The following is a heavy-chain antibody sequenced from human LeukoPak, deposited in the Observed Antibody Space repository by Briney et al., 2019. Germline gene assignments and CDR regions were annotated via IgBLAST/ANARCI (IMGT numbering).Heavy chain of an antibody. Sequence: PGGSLRLSCAASGFTFSSYGMHWVRQAPGKGLEWVAVIWYDGSNKYYADSVKGRFTISRDNSKNTLYLQMNSLRAEDTAVYYCARGGRITMVRGFDPWGQGTLVTVSS. CDR3: ARGGRITMVRGFDP. CDR2: IWYDGSNK. J-gene: IGHJ5*02. CDR1: GFTFSSYG. V-gene: IGHV3-33*01. D-gene: IGHD3-10*01.